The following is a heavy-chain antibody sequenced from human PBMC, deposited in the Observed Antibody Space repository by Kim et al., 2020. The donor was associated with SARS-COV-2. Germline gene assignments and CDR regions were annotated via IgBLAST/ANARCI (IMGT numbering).Heavy chain of an antibody. J-gene: IGHJ4*02. V-gene: IGHV1-18*01. CDR2: ISAYNGNT. CDR3: ARAERRITIFGVVTAFDY. CDR1: GYTFTSYG. Sequence: ASVKVSCKASGYTFTSYGISWVRQAPGQGLEWMGWISAYNGNTNYAQKLQGRVTMTTDTSTSTAYIELRSLRFDDTAVYYCARAERRITIFGVVTAFDYWRQGTLVTVAS. D-gene: IGHD3-3*01.